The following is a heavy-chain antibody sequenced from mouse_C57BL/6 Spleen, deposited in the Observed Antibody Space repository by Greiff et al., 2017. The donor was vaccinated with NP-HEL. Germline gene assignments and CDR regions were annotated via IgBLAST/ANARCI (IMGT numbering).Heavy chain of an antibody. V-gene: IGHV1-69*01. CDR1: GYTFTSYW. CDR3: ARREVGRYWYFDV. Sequence: QVQLQQPGAELVMPGASVKLSCKASGYTFTSYWMHWVKQRPGQGLEWIGEIDPSDSYTNYNQKFKGKSTLTVDKSSSTAYMQLSSLTSEDSAVYYCARREVGRYWYFDVWGTGTTVTVSS. D-gene: IGHD4-1*01. CDR2: IDPSDSYT. J-gene: IGHJ1*03.